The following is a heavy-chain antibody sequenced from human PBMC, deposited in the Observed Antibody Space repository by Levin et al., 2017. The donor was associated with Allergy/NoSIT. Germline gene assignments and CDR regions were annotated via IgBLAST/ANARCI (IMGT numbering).Heavy chain of an antibody. J-gene: IGHJ5*02. V-gene: IGHV4-59*01. Sequence: SETLSLTCTVSGGSISSYYWSWIRQPPGKGLEWIGYIYYSGSTNYNPSLKSRVTISVDTSKNQFSLKLSSVTAADTAVYYCARVSSSAYVRFDPWGQGTLVTVSS. D-gene: IGHD6-6*01. CDR1: GGSISSYY. CDR2: IYYSGST. CDR3: ARVSSSAYVRFDP.